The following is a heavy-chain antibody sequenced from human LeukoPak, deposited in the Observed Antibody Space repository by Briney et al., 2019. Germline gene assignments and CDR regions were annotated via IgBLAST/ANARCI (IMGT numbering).Heavy chain of an antibody. D-gene: IGHD6-13*01. V-gene: IGHV1-69*13. J-gene: IGHJ4*02. CDR1: GGTFNSYA. Sequence: ASVKVSCKASGGTFNSYAISWVRQAPGQGLEWMGGIYPIFGTGNYAQKFQGRVTMTADESTSTAYMELSSLRSEDTAVYYCASSIAAAGFSDYWGQGTLVTVYS. CDR3: ASSIAAAGFSDY. CDR2: IYPIFGTG.